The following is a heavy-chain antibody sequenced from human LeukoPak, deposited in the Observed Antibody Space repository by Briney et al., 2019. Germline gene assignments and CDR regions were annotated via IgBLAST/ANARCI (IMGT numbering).Heavy chain of an antibody. CDR1: GFTFSSCA. CDR2: ITIRGDTT. D-gene: IGHD1-26*01. Sequence: PGGSLRLSCAASGFTFSSCAMSWVRQAPGGGLEWVSSITIRGDTTYYADSVKGRFTISRDNSKNTLSLRLNSLRADDTAIFYCAKAVGAYRGFFDFWGQGTLVTVSS. V-gene: IGHV3-23*01. CDR3: AKAVGAYRGFFDF. J-gene: IGHJ4*02.